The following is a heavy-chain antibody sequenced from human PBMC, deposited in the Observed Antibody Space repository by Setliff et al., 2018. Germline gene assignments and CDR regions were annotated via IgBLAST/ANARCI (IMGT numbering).Heavy chain of an antibody. CDR1: GGSFSTYY. Sequence: KPSETLSLTCTVSGGSFSTYYWSWIRQAPGKGREWIGHVYYSGAANYNPSLKSRVTVSVDTSKNQFSLRLISVTAADTAVYYCARGGTFRHFDYWGQGTPVTVSS. CDR3: ARGGTFRHFDY. D-gene: IGHD5-12*01. CDR2: VYYSGAA. V-gene: IGHV4-59*01. J-gene: IGHJ4*02.